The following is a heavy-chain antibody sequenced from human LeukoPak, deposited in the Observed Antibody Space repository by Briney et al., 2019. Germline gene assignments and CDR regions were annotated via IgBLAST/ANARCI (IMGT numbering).Heavy chain of an antibody. CDR2: INPSGGST. J-gene: IGHJ4*02. V-gene: IGHV1-46*01. CDR1: GYTFTSYY. D-gene: IGHD3-22*01. CDR3: ARDQILVDSSGYYYLLDY. Sequence: ASVKVSCKASGYTFTSYYMHWVRQAPGQGLEWMGIINPSGGSTSYEQKFQGRVTMTRDTSTSTVYMELSSLRSEDTAVYYCARDQILVDSSGYYYLLDYWGQGTLVTVSS.